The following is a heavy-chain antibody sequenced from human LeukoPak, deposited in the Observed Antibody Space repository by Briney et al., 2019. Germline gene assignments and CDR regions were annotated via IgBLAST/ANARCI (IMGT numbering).Heavy chain of an antibody. D-gene: IGHD6-19*01. CDR1: GFTFSGYW. V-gene: IGHV3-74*03. Sequence: GGSLRLSCAASGFTFSGYWMHWVRQAPGKGLVWVSRINSDGSTSQYVDPVKGRFTISRDNSKNTLYLRMNSLRAEDTALYYCASARGYSSEYKWGQGTLVTVSS. CDR3: ASARGYSSEYK. J-gene: IGHJ4*02. CDR2: INSDGSTS.